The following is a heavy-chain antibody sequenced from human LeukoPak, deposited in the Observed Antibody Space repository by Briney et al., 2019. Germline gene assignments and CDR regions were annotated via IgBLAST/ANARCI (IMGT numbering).Heavy chain of an antibody. D-gene: IGHD1-26*01. V-gene: IGHV1-18*01. Sequence: ASVKVSCKASGYTFTTYGFAWVRQAPGQGLEWMGWINPNDGNTDYAPNLQGRVTMTEDTSTDTAYMELSSLRSEDTAVYYCATWELPPYNWFDPWGQGTLVTVSS. CDR1: GYTFTTYG. CDR3: ATWELPPYNWFDP. J-gene: IGHJ5*02. CDR2: INPNDGNT.